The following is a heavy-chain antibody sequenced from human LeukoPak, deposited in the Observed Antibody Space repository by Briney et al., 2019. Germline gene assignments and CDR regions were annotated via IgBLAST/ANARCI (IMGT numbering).Heavy chain of an antibody. Sequence: ASVKVSCKASGYTFTGYYLHWVRQAPGQGLEWMGRINPNSGGTNYAQRFQGRVTMTRDTSISTAYMELSRLRSDDTAVYYCARDDYGDSNFDYWGQGTLVTVSS. D-gene: IGHD4-17*01. V-gene: IGHV1-2*06. CDR2: INPNSGGT. CDR1: GYTFTGYY. J-gene: IGHJ4*02. CDR3: ARDDYGDSNFDY.